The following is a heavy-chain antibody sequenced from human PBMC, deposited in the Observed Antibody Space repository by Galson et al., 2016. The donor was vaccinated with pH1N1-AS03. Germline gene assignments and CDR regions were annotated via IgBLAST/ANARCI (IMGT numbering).Heavy chain of an antibody. V-gene: IGHV4-31*03. D-gene: IGHD2/OR15-2a*01. J-gene: IGHJ6*02. CDR3: ARDSTYYFDMDDFYHGLDV. CDR2: IYYSGST. CDR1: GGSISSGTYY. Sequence: LSLTCTVSGGSISSGTYYWSWIRQHPGKGLEWIGYIYYSGSTYYNPSLKSRVTISVDTSKNQFSPKLNSVTAADTAVYYCARDSTYYFDMDDFYHGLDVWGQGTTVTVSS.